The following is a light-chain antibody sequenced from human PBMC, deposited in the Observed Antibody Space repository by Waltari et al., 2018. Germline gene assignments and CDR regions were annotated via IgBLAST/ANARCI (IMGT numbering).Light chain of an antibody. CDR2: EVT. Sequence: QSGLTQPASVSGSPGQSITMSCTGTSSDVGNYDLVSWYQQYPGKAPKLMVYEVTSRSSGVSDRFSGSKSGNTASLTIYGLQSEDEADYYCCSYAGLGIYVFGTGTKVTVL. CDR3: CSYAGLGIYV. CDR1: SSDVGNYDL. J-gene: IGLJ1*01. V-gene: IGLV2-23*02.